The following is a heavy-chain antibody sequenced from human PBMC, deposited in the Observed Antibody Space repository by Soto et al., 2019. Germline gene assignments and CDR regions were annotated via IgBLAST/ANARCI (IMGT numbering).Heavy chain of an antibody. CDR2: ITGSGSNT. CDR3: GRWGGALGY. CDR1: GFTFSSYA. J-gene: IGHJ4*02. Sequence: EVQLMESGGGLVQPGGSLRLSCAASGFTFSSYAMSWVRQAPGKGLEWVSVITGSGSNTYYADSVKGRFTISRDNSKHTLYLQMNGLGAEYTAVYYCGRWGGALGYWGQGTLVTVSS. D-gene: IGHD3-16*01. V-gene: IGHV3-23*01.